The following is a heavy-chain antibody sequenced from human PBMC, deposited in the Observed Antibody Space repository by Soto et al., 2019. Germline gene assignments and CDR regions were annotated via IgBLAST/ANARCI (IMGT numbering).Heavy chain of an antibody. J-gene: IGHJ3*02. CDR2: INSDGSST. D-gene: IGHD1-26*01. CDR3: ARAGEWGSYGSFRTHAPDAFDI. V-gene: IGHV3-74*01. Sequence: GGSLRLSCAASGFTFSSYWMHWVRQAPGKGLVWVSRINSDGSSTSYADSVKGRFTISRDNAKKTLYLQMNRLRAEDTAVYYCARAGEWGSYGSFRTHAPDAFDIWGQGTMVTVSS. CDR1: GFTFSSYW.